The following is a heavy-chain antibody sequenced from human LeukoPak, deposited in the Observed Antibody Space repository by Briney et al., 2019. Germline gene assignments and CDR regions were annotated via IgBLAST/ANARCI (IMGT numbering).Heavy chain of an antibody. V-gene: IGHV3-7*01. Sequence: PGGSLRLSCAASRFTFSSYWMSWVRQAPGKGLEWVANIKQDGSEKYYVDSVKGRFTISRDNAKNSLYLQMNSLRAEDTAVYYCARDEAVAGNTPSDYWGQGTLDYWGQGTLVTVSS. CDR3: ARDEAVAGNTPSDYWGQGTLDY. CDR1: RFTFSSYW. D-gene: IGHD6-19*01. J-gene: IGHJ4*02. CDR2: IKQDGSEK.